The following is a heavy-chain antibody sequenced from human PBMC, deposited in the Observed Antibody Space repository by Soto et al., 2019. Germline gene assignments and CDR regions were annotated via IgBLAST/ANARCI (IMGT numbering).Heavy chain of an antibody. CDR1: GFNFGDYV. D-gene: IGHD1-7*01. V-gene: IGHV3-30*18. CDR3: AKDRVGGTFYTPLGF. J-gene: IGHJ4*02. CDR2: ITYDGSNK. Sequence: GGSLRLSCQASGFNFGDYVMHWVRQSPGKGLEWVAVITYDGSNKYYADSVKGRFTISRDNSKNTLSLHLNTLKPEDTAVYHCAKDRVGGTFYTPLGFWGQGTLVTVSS.